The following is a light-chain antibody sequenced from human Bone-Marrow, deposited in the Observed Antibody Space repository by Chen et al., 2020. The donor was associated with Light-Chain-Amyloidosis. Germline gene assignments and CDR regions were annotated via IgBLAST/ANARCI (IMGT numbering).Light chain of an antibody. CDR3: QQYDNLPLT. Sequence: DIQMTQSPSPLSASVGDRVTITCQASQDISNYLNWYHQKPGKAPKLLIYDASNLETGVPSRFSGSGSGTDFTFTISILQPEDIATYYWQQYDNLPLTFGGGTKVEIK. CDR2: DAS. J-gene: IGKJ4*01. CDR1: QDISNY. V-gene: IGKV1-33*01.